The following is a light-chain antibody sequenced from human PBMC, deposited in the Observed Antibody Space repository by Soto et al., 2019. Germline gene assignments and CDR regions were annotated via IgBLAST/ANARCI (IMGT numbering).Light chain of an antibody. CDR2: DVS. V-gene: IGLV2-11*01. Sequence: QGDLTQPRSGSGSPGHSVTISCTGTSSDVGGYSYVSWYQQHPGKAPKLMISDVSKRPSGVPDRFSGSKFGNTASLTISGLQAQDEADYYCCSYAGAFTYVFGRGTKVTVL. CDR1: SSDVGGYSY. J-gene: IGLJ1*01. CDR3: CSYAGAFTYV.